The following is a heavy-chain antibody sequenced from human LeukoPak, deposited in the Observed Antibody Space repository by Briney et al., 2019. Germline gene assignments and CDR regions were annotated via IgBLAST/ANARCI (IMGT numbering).Heavy chain of an antibody. Sequence: GASVKVSCKASGYTFTGYYMHWVRQAPGQGLEWMGWINPNSGGTNYAQKFQGRVTMTRDTSISTAYMELSRLRSDDTAVYYCARAGIVVVPAATSTALDYWGQGTLVTVSS. CDR2: INPNSGGT. D-gene: IGHD2-2*01. J-gene: IGHJ4*02. CDR1: GYTFTGYY. CDR3: ARAGIVVVPAATSTALDY. V-gene: IGHV1-2*02.